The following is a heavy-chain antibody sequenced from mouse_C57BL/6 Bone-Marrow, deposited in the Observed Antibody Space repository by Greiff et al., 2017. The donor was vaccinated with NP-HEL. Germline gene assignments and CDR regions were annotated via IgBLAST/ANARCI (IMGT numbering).Heavy chain of an antibody. CDR1: GFTFSDFY. CDR3: ARDADYGYDDGGGFAY. J-gene: IGHJ3*01. Sequence: EVKLVESGGGLVQSGRSLRLSCATSGFTFSDFYMEWVRQAPGKGLEWIAASRNKANDYTTEYSASVKGRFIVSRDTSQSILYLQMNALRAEDTAIYYCARDADYGYDDGGGFAYWGQGTLVTVSA. CDR2: SRNKANDYTT. D-gene: IGHD2-2*01. V-gene: IGHV7-1*01.